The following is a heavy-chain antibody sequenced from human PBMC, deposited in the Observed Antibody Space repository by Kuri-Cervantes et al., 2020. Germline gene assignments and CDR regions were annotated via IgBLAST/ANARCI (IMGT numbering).Heavy chain of an antibody. V-gene: IGHV3-30*03. CDR1: GFTFSSYG. Sequence: LSLTCAASGFTFSSYGMHWVRQAPGKGLEWVAVISYDGSNKYYADSVKGRFTISRDNSKNTLYLQMNSLRAEDTAVYYCARERIEWELLSGMDVWGRGTTVTVSS. CDR2: ISYDGSNK. D-gene: IGHD1-26*01. CDR3: ARERIEWELLSGMDV. J-gene: IGHJ6*02.